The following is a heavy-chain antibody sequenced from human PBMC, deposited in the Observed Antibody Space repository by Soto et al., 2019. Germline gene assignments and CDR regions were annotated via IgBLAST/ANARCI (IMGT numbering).Heavy chain of an antibody. J-gene: IGHJ3*01. CDR2: VSYDGSDS. V-gene: IGHV3-30*03. Sequence: GGSLRLSCTASGFLFSSYGLHWVRQAPGKGLEWVGIVSYDGSDSYYADSVKGRFTISRDNSNKTMSLQMNSLRTEDTALYYCATFGIYDFWSGYLHRDAFDVWGQGTMVTVSS. CDR3: ATFGIYDFWSGYLHRDAFDV. CDR1: GFLFSSYG. D-gene: IGHD3-3*01.